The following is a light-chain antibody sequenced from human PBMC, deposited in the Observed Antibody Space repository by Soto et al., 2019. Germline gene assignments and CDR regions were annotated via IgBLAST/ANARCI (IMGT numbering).Light chain of an antibody. Sequence: QSALTQPASVSGSPGQSITISCTGTSSDVGSYNLVSWYQQHPGKAPKLMIYEVSKRPSGVSNRFSGSKSGNTASLTISGLQAEDEADYYCCSYAGSDYVFGTGTKVTV. V-gene: IGLV2-23*02. J-gene: IGLJ1*01. CDR3: CSYAGSDYV. CDR1: SSDVGSYNL. CDR2: EVS.